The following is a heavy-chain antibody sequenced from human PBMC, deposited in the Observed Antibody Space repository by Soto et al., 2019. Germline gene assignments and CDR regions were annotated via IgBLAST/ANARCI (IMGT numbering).Heavy chain of an antibody. V-gene: IGHV3-23*01. D-gene: IGHD1-26*01. Sequence: PGGSLRLSCAASGFTFRNHAMNWVRQAPGKGLERVSGISNSGDSTGYADSVKGRFTISRDNSRNTLYLQMNSLRAEDTAIYYCAKDRSGTYSWGMDVWGKGTTVTVSS. CDR3: AKDRSGTYSWGMDV. CDR2: ISNSGDST. J-gene: IGHJ6*04. CDR1: GFTFRNHA.